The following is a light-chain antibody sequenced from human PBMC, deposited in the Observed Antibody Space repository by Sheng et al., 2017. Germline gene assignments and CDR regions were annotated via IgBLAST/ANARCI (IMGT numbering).Light chain of an antibody. J-gene: IGKJ4*01. V-gene: IGKV3-15*01. CDR1: QSISSN. Sequence: EIVMTQSPATLSVSPGEGATLSCRASQSISSNLAWYQQKPGQAPRLLIFGASSRGTGVPARFSGSGSGTDFTLTISSLQSEDFAVYFCQQYGSSPLTFGGGTKVEIK. CDR2: GAS. CDR3: QQYGSSPLT.